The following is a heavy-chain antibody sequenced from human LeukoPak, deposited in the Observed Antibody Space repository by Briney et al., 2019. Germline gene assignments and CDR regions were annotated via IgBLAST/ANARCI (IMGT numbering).Heavy chain of an antibody. V-gene: IGHV3-30*18. D-gene: IGHD3-22*01. CDR2: ISYDGSNK. J-gene: IGHJ4*02. CDR1: GFTFSSYG. Sequence: PGGSLRLSCAASGFTFSSYGMHWVRQAPGKGLEWVAVISYDGSNKYYADSVKGRFTISRDNSKNTLYLQMNSLRAEDTAVYYCAKHRHSYDSSGYYYKGDYFDYWGQGTLVTVSS. CDR3: AKHRHSYDSSGYYYKGDYFDY.